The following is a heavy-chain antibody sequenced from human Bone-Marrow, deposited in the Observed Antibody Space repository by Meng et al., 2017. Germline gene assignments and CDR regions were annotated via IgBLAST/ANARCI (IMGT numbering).Heavy chain of an antibody. Sequence: VLQQQGGAGRLKPSEALSTTCAGYGGYSSDYYCSCIRQPPGKGLEWIGEMNHTGSTNNNPSLESRATISVDTSQNNLSLKLSSVTAADSAVSYCARGPITMAHDFDYWGQGTLVTVSS. CDR2: MNHTGST. CDR3: ARGPITMAHDFDY. D-gene: IGHD3-10*01. V-gene: IGHV4-34*04. J-gene: IGHJ4*02. CDR1: GGYSSDYY.